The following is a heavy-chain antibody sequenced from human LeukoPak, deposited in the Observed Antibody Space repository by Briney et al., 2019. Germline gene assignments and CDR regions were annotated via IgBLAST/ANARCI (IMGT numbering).Heavy chain of an antibody. CDR1: GFTFSSYS. Sequence: TGGSLRLSCAASGFTFSSYSVNWVRQAPGKGLEWISYISSSGSSIDYADSVKGRFTISRDNAKNSLYLQMNSLRDEGTAVYFCARGYYYGSGYGMDVWGQGTTVTVSS. J-gene: IGHJ6*02. V-gene: IGHV3-48*02. CDR2: ISSSGSSI. D-gene: IGHD3-10*01. CDR3: ARGYYYGSGYGMDV.